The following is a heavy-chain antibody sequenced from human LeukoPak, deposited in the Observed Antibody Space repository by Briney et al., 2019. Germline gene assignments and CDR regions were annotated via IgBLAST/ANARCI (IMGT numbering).Heavy chain of an antibody. J-gene: IGHJ3*02. D-gene: IGHD3-10*01. CDR1: GFTFSSYS. V-gene: IGHV3-21*01. CDR3: ARLYSCPLNYYGSGRAFDI. Sequence: PGGSLRLSCAASGFTFSSYSMNWVRQAPGKGLEWVSSISSSSSYIYYADSVKGRFTISRDNAKNSLYLQMNSLRAEDTAVYYCARLYSCPLNYYGSGRAFDIWGQGTMVTVSS. CDR2: ISSSSSYI.